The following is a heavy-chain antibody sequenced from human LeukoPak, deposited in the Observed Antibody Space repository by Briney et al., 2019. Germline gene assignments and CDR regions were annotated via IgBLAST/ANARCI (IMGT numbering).Heavy chain of an antibody. CDR2: MNPNCGTT. CDR1: GYTFTSYD. CDR3: ARGRGMARGVMPHNWFDP. J-gene: IGHJ5*02. Sequence: GASVKVSFKASGYTFTSYDINWVGQASGKGGEGMGWMNPNCGTTVYAQKFHRTLTMTRNTSITTAYMELSSLRSEDTAVYYCARGRGMARGVMPHNWFDPCGQGTLVTVSS. V-gene: IGHV1-8*01. D-gene: IGHD3-10*01.